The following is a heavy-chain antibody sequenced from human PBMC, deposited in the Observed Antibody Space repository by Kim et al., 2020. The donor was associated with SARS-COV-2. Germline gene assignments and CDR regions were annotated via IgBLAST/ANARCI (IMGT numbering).Heavy chain of an antibody. V-gene: IGHV4-34*01. Sequence: SETLSLTCAVYGGSFSGYYWSWIRQPPGKGLEWIGEINHSGSTNYNPSLKSRVTISVDTSKNQFSLKLSSVTAADTAVYYCARELTPYYYYMDVWGKGTTVTLS. CDR2: INHSGST. J-gene: IGHJ6*03. CDR1: GGSFSGYY. CDR3: ARELTPYYYYMDV. D-gene: IGHD1-1*01.